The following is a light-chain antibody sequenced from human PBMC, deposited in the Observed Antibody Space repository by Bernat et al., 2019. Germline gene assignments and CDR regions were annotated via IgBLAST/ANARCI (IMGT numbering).Light chain of an antibody. CDR3: ILHVGGVISL. Sequence: QTAVTQEPSFSVSPGGTVTLTCGLSSGSVSSNYYPSWYQQTPGQAPRTLIYNTNTRSSGVPDRFTGTILWNQAALTITVAQADDESDYYGILHVGGVISLFGGGTKLTVL. CDR2: NTN. V-gene: IGLV8-61*01. J-gene: IGLJ3*02. CDR1: SGSVSSNYY.